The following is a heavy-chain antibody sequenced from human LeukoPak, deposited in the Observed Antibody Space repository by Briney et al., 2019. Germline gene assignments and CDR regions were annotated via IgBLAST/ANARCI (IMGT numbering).Heavy chain of an antibody. CDR2: LSYDGSNK. D-gene: IGHD1-26*01. CDR1: GFTLSSYG. V-gene: IGHV3-30*18. CDR3: AKSSGSYGGYSDY. J-gene: IGHJ4*02. Sequence: GGSLRLSCVASGFTLSSYGMHWVRQAPGKGLEWVAVLSYDGSNKYNADSVKGRFTISRDNSKNTLYLQMNSLRAEDTAVYYCAKSSGSYGGYSDYWGQGTLVTVSS.